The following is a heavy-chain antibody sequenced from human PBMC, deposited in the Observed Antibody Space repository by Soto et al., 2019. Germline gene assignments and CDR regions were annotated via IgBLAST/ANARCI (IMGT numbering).Heavy chain of an antibody. CDR1: GFTFSSYS. CDR3: ARGPRVIQLWLSHYYGMDV. V-gene: IGHV3-48*02. CDR2: ISSSSSTI. Sequence: GGSLRLTCAASGFTFSSYSMNWVRQAPGKGLEWVSYISSSSSTIYYADSVKGRFTISRDNAKNSLYLQMNSLRDEDTAVYYCARGPRVIQLWLSHYYGMDVWGQGTTVTVSS. D-gene: IGHD5-18*01. J-gene: IGHJ6*02.